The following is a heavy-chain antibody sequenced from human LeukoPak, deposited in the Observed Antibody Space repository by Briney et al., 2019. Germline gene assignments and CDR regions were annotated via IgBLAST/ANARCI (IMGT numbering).Heavy chain of an antibody. CDR1: GFTFSSYA. J-gene: IGHJ4*02. CDR3: AKDPVYYDSSGIADY. Sequence: GGSLRLSSAASGFTFSSYAMSWVRQAPGKGLEWVSAISGSGGSTYYADSVKGRFTISRDNSKNTLYLQMNSLRAEDTAVYYCAKDPVYYDSSGIADYWGQGTLVTVSS. D-gene: IGHD3-22*01. CDR2: ISGSGGST. V-gene: IGHV3-23*01.